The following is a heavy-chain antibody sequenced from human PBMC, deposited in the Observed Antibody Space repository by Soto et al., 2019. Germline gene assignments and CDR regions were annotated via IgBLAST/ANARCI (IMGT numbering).Heavy chain of an antibody. Sequence: SVKVSCKASGGTFSSYAISWVRQAPGQGLEWMGGIIPIFGTANYAQKFQGRVTITADESMSTAYMELSSLRSEDTAVYYCARDRVPPRTFYSSSWYGNYYGMDVWGQGTTVTVSS. CDR3: ARDRVPPRTFYSSSWYGNYYGMDV. CDR2: IIPIFGTA. J-gene: IGHJ6*02. V-gene: IGHV1-69*13. CDR1: GGTFSSYA. D-gene: IGHD6-13*01.